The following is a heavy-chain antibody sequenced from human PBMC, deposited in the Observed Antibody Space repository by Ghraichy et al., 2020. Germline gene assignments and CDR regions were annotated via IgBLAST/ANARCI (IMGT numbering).Heavy chain of an antibody. CDR2: ISGSGGST. Sequence: GGSLRLSCAASGFTFSSYAMSWVRQAPGKGLEWVSAISGSGGSTYYADSVKGRFTISRDNSKNTLYLQMNSLRAEDTAVYYCAKMDCGGDCHRTKRNWFDPWGQGTLVTVSS. D-gene: IGHD2-21*02. CDR1: GFTFSSYA. CDR3: AKMDCGGDCHRTKRNWFDP. J-gene: IGHJ5*02. V-gene: IGHV3-23*01.